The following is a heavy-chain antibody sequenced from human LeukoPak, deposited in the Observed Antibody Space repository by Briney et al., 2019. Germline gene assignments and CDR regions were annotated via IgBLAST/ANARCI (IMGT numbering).Heavy chain of an antibody. D-gene: IGHD3-3*01. V-gene: IGHV4-59*01. Sequence: PSETLSLTCSVSGGSINSYYWSWIRQPPGKGLEWIGYIYYSGSTNYNPSLKSRVTISVDTSKNQFSLKLSSVTAADTAVYYCARAYDFWSGYGFDYWGQGTLVTVSS. CDR3: ARAYDFWSGYGFDY. CDR2: IYYSGST. J-gene: IGHJ4*02. CDR1: GGSINSYY.